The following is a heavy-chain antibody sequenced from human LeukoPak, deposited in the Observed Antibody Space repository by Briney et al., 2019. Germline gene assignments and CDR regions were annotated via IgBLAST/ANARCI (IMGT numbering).Heavy chain of an antibody. D-gene: IGHD5-18*01. CDR3: ARKLGYSYGEDY. J-gene: IGHJ4*02. CDR1: GFTVSSNY. V-gene: IGHV3-66*01. Sequence: GGSLRLSCAASGFTVSSNYMSWVRQAPGKGLEWVSVIYSGGSTYYADSVKGRFTISRDNSKNTLYLQMNSLRAEDTAVYYCARKLGYSYGEDYWGQGTLVTVSS. CDR2: IYSGGST.